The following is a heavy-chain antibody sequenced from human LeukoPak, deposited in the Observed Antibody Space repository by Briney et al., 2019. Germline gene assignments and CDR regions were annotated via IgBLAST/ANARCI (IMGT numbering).Heavy chain of an antibody. V-gene: IGHV3-7*01. CDR3: ARDRDVYHTGVDY. J-gene: IGHJ4*02. D-gene: IGHD5-24*01. CDR1: GFTFSRYW. CDR2: IKEDGSEK. Sequence: GGSLRLSCAASGFTFSRYWMTWLRQAPGKGLEWVANIKEDGSEKYYVDSVKGRFTISRDNSKNSLYLQMSRLRAKDSAIYYCARDRDVYHTGVDYWGQGTLVTVSS.